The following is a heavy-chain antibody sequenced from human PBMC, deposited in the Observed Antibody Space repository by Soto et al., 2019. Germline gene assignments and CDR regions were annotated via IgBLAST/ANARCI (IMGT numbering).Heavy chain of an antibody. CDR3: TREGRYYYDSSGSGDY. Sequence: QVQLVQSGAEVKKPGASVKVSCKASGYTFTSYGISWVRQAPGQGLEWMGWISAYNGNTNYAQKLQGRVHMTTDTSTSTAYMELRSLRSDDTAVYYCTREGRYYYDSSGSGDYWGQGTLVTVSS. V-gene: IGHV1-18*01. CDR2: ISAYNGNT. D-gene: IGHD3-22*01. J-gene: IGHJ4*02. CDR1: GYTFTSYG.